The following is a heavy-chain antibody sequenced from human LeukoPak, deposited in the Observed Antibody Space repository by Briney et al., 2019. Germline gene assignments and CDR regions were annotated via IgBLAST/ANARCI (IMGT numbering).Heavy chain of an antibody. Sequence: PSETLSLTCTVSGVSISSYYWSWIRQPPAKGLEWIGYIYYSGSTNYNPSLKSRVTISVDTSKNQFSLKLSSVTAADTAVYYCARASPIAVAGIWADWGQGTLVTVSS. V-gene: IGHV4-59*01. D-gene: IGHD6-19*01. J-gene: IGHJ4*02. CDR1: GVSISSYY. CDR2: IYYSGST. CDR3: ARASPIAVAGIWAD.